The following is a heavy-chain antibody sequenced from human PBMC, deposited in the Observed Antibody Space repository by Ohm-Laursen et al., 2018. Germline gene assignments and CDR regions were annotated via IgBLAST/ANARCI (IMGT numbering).Heavy chain of an antibody. J-gene: IGHJ4*02. CDR3: ARDNPPRY. CDR1: GGSFSGYY. Sequence: SETLSLTCAVYGGSFSGYYWSWIRQPPGKGLEWIGEINHSGSTNYNPSLKSRVTISVDTSKNQFSLKLSSVTAADTAVYYCARDNPPRYWGQGILVTVSS. CDR2: INHSGST. V-gene: IGHV4-34*01.